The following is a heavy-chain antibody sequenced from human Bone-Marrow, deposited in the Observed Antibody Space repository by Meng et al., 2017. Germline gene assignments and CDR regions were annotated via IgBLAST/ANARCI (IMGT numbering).Heavy chain of an antibody. Sequence: GGSLRLSCAASGFTFSSYAMSWVRQAPGKGLEWVSGINWNGGSTGYADSVKGRFTISRDNAKNSLYLQINSLRAEDTALYYCATTDYYDTSGYCPFDSWGQGTLVTVSS. CDR3: ATTDYYDTSGYCPFDS. CDR1: GFTFSSYA. D-gene: IGHD3-22*01. V-gene: IGHV3-20*04. CDR2: INWNGGST. J-gene: IGHJ4*02.